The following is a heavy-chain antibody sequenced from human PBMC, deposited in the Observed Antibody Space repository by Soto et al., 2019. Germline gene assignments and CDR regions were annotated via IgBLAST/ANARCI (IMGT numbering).Heavy chain of an antibody. CDR3: ARAGSRRACDY. CDR2: IRNKASSSTT. V-gene: IGHV3-72*01. Sequence: GGSLRLSCAASGFTFSSYSMNWVRQAPGKGLEWVGRIRNKASSSTTEYAASVKGRFTISRDDSKNSVYLQMNSLKTEDTAVYYCARAGSRRACDYWGQGTLVTVSS. CDR1: GFTFSSYS. J-gene: IGHJ4*02.